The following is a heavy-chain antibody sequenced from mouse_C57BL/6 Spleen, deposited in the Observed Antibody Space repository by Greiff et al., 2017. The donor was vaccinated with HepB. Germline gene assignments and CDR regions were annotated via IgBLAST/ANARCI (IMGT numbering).Heavy chain of an antibody. D-gene: IGHD1-1*01. J-gene: IGHJ4*01. CDR2: INPSNGGT. V-gene: IGHV1-53*01. Sequence: VKLQQSGTELVKPGASVKLSCKASGYTFTSYWMHWVKQRPGQGLEWIGNINPSNGGTNYNEKFKSKATLTVDKSSSTAYMQLSSLTSEDSAVYYCARAARTTKGYAMDYWGQGTSVTVSA. CDR1: GYTFTSYW. CDR3: ARAARTTKGYAMDY.